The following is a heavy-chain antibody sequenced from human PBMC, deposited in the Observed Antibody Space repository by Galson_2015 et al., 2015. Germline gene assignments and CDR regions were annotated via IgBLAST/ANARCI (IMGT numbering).Heavy chain of an antibody. CDR1: GFTLSNSA. J-gene: IGHJ4*02. Sequence: SPRLSCAASGFTLSNSAVHWVRQAPGKGLHWVAFISYNLTNYFYADSVKGRFTMSRDTSKNTVYLQMNSLRAEDTAVYYCARGIYDNGWYYFNYWGQGSLDSVSS. D-gene: IGHD6-19*01. CDR2: ISYNLTNY. V-gene: IGHV3-30-3*01. CDR3: ARGIYDNGWYYFNY.